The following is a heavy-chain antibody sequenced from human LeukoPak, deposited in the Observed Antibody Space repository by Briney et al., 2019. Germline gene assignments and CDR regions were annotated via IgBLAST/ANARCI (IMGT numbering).Heavy chain of an antibody. Sequence: SVKVSCKASGGTFSSYAISWVRQAPGQGLEWMGRIIPIFGTANSAQKFQGRVTITTDESTSTAYMELSSLRSEDTAVYYCARDHLVAGRYYYYYMDVWGKGTTVTVSS. D-gene: IGHD6-19*01. CDR1: GGTFSSYA. J-gene: IGHJ6*03. V-gene: IGHV1-69*05. CDR3: ARDHLVAGRYYYYYMDV. CDR2: IIPIFGTA.